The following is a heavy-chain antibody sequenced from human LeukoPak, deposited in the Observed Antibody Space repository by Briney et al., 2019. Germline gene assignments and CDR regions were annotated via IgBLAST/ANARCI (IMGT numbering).Heavy chain of an antibody. D-gene: IGHD1-14*01. Sequence: PSETLSLTCTVSGGAINSGGYYWSWIRQHPGKGLEWIGYIYYSGSTYYNPSLKSRVTISVDTSKNQFSLKLSSVTAADTAVYYCARDGPTGAFDIWGQGTMVTVSS. CDR1: GGAINSGGYY. V-gene: IGHV4-31*03. CDR3: ARDGPTGAFDI. CDR2: IYYSGST. J-gene: IGHJ3*02.